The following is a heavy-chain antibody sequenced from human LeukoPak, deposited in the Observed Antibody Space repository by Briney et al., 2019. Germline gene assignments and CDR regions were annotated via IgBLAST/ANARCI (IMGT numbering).Heavy chain of an antibody. CDR3: ARAESMVRGVSYYYYYYMDV. V-gene: IGHV4-59*01. CDR2: IYYSGST. J-gene: IGHJ6*03. Sequence: SETLSLTCIVSGGSISSYYWSWIRQPPGKGLEWIGYIYYSGSTNYNPSVRSRVTISVDTSKNQFSLQLSSVTAADTAVYYCARAESMVRGVSYYYYYYMDVWGKGTTVTVSS. CDR1: GGSISSYY. D-gene: IGHD3-10*01.